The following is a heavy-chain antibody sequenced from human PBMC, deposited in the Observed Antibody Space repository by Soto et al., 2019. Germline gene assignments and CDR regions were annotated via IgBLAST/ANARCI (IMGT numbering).Heavy chain of an antibody. CDR3: ARDRSGSSGWPDYYYYGMDV. V-gene: IGHV3-30-3*01. CDR2: ISYDGSNK. D-gene: IGHD6-19*01. Sequence: GGSLRLSCAASGFTFSSYAMHWVRQAPGKGLEWVAVISYDGSNKYYADSVKGRFTISRDNSKNTLYLQMNSLRAEDTAVYYCARDRSGSSGWPDYYYYGMDVWGQGTTVTVSS. J-gene: IGHJ6*02. CDR1: GFTFSSYA.